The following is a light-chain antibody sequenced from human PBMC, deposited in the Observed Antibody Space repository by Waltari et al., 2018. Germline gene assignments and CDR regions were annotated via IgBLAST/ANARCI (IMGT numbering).Light chain of an antibody. V-gene: IGLV2-14*03. J-gene: IGLJ2*01. Sequence: QPALTQPASVSGSPGQSITISCTGTSSDIGSYDFVSWYQQQPGRAPNLIIYNVFTRPSGVSSRFSGSKSGNTASLTISGLQAEDEADYFCSSYSDSRPLFGGGTKVTVL. CDR1: SSDIGSYDF. CDR2: NVF. CDR3: SSYSDSRPL.